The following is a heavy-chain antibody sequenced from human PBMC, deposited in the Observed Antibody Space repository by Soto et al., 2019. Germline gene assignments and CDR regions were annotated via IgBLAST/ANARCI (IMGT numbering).Heavy chain of an antibody. Sequence: RGESLKISCKGSGYSFTSYWIGWVRQMPGKGLEWMGIIYPGDSDTRYSPSFQGQVTISADKSISTAYLQWSSLKASDTAMYYCARCDYYDSSGYYLLDYWGQGTLVTVSS. CDR3: ARCDYYDSSGYYLLDY. V-gene: IGHV5-51*01. D-gene: IGHD3-22*01. J-gene: IGHJ4*02. CDR1: GYSFTSYW. CDR2: IYPGDSDT.